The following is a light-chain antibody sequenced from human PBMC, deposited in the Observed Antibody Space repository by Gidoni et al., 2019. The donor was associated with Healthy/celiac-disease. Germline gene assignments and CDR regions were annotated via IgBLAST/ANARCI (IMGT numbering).Light chain of an antibody. J-gene: IGKJ2*01. CDR1: QSVLYSSNNQNY. CDR2: WAS. CDR3: QQYYSTLYT. V-gene: IGKV4-1*01. Sequence: DIVMTQSPDSLAVSLGERATINCKSSQSVLYSSNNQNYLAWYQQKPGQPPKLLIYWASTREAGVPDRFSGSGSGTDFTLTISSLQAEDVAVYYCQQYYSTLYTFXQXTKLXIK.